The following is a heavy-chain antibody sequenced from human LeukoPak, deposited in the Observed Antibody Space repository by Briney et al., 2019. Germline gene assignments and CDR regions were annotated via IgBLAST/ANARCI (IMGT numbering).Heavy chain of an antibody. CDR2: ISKDGSSK. V-gene: IGHV3-30-3*01. CDR3: ATGEPKSY. Sequence: QPGGSLRLSCAASGLIFSNYAMHWVRQAPGKGLEWVAVISKDGSSKYYADSEQGRFTISRDNSKNTLYLQMNSLRAEDTAVYYCATGEPKSYWGQGTLVTVSS. J-gene: IGHJ4*02. CDR1: GLIFSNYA. D-gene: IGHD1-14*01.